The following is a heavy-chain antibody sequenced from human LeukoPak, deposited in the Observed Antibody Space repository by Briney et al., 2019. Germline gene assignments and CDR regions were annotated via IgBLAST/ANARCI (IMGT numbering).Heavy chain of an antibody. CDR2: IYHAGAT. J-gene: IGHJ3*02. Sequence: PSETLSLTCTVSNFSITSNYYWVWIRQPPGKRLEWIGGIYHAGATFYNPSLQSRVTISVDTSKNQFSLKLSSVTAADTAVYYCARALDAFDIWGQGTMVTVSS. CDR3: ARALDAFDI. V-gene: IGHV4-38-2*02. CDR1: NFSITSNYY.